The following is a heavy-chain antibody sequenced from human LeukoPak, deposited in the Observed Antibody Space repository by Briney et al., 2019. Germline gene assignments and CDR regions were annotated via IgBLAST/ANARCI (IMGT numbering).Heavy chain of an antibody. Sequence: SQTLSLTCAISGDSVSSNSAAWNWIRQTPSRGLEWLGRTYSRSKWYNDYAVSVKSRITINPDTSKNQFSLQLNSVTPEDTAVYYCARSEPNGGQHTSFDYWGQGTLVTVST. J-gene: IGHJ4*02. V-gene: IGHV6-1*01. CDR1: GDSVSSNSAA. D-gene: IGHD3-16*01. CDR2: TYSRSKWYN. CDR3: ARSEPNGGQHTSFDY.